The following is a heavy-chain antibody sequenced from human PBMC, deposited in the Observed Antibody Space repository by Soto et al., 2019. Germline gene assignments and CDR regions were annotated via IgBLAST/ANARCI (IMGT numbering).Heavy chain of an antibody. J-gene: IGHJ1*01. V-gene: IGHV1-2*02. CDR2: INPNSGGT. D-gene: IGHD2-15*01. CDR3: AREENCRGGTCYSEYFHH. CDR1: GYTFTRYY. Sequence: ASMEVSCKASGYTFTRYYMRWVRQAPGQGLEWMGWINPNSGGTNFAQKFQGRVTMTRDTSTSTFYMELSSLRSEDTAVYYCAREENCRGGTCYSEYFHHWGQGTLVTVSS.